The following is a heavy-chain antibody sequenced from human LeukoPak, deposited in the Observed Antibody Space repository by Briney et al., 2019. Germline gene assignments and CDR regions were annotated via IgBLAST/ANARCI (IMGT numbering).Heavy chain of an antibody. J-gene: IGHJ4*02. CDR1: GFTFSNAW. CDR3: TTTDYINYGGPDY. CDR2: IKSKTDGGTT. D-gene: IGHD4-11*01. Sequence: GGSLRLSCAASGFTFSNAWMSWVRQAPGKGLEWVGRIKSKTDGGTTDYAAPVKGRFTISRDDSKNTLYLQMNSLKTEDTAVYYCTTTDYINYGGPDYWGQGTLVTVSS. V-gene: IGHV3-15*01.